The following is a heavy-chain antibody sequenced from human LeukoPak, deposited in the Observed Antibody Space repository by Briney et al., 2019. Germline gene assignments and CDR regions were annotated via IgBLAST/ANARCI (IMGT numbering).Heavy chain of an antibody. D-gene: IGHD3-9*01. CDR1: GYTFTSYD. Sequence: ASVKVSCKASGYTFTSYDINWVRHATGQGLEWMGWMNPNSGNTGYAQKFQGRVTMTRNTSISTAYMELSSLRSEDTAVYYCARRGGVRYFDYYWFDPWGQGTLVTVSS. CDR2: MNPNSGNT. J-gene: IGHJ5*02. CDR3: ARRGGVRYFDYYWFDP. V-gene: IGHV1-8*01.